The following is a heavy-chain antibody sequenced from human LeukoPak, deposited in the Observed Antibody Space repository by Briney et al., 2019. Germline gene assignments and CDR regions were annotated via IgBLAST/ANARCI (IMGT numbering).Heavy chain of an antibody. CDR2: ISSSSSYI. CDR1: GFTFSSYS. CDR3: ARGGYSNYCTDY. D-gene: IGHD4-11*01. Sequence: GGSLRLSCAASGFTFSSYSMYWVRQAPGKGLEWVSSISSSSSYIYYADSVKGRFTISRDNAKNSLYLQMNSLGAGDTAVYYCARGGYSNYCTDYWGQGTLVTVSS. J-gene: IGHJ4*02. V-gene: IGHV3-21*01.